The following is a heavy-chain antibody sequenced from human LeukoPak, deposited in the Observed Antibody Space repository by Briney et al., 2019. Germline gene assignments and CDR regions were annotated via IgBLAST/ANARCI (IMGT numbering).Heavy chain of an antibody. CDR3: ARGGRGGIPFDF. D-gene: IGHD2-21*01. CDR1: GYIFNSYY. CDR2: VNPNSGAT. V-gene: IGHV1-2*02. Sequence: ALVKVSCKASGYIFNSYYIFWARQAPGQRLEWLGWVNPNSGATNYAEMFRGRGTMTSDTSITTAYIELNRLRYDDTAIYYCARGGRGGIPFDFWGQGTLVTVSA. J-gene: IGHJ4*02.